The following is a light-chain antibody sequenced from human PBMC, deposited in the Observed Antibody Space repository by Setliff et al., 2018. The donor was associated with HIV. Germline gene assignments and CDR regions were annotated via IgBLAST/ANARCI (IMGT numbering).Light chain of an antibody. Sequence: SYELTQPSSMSVAPGKTASITCGGNNIGSKSVHWYQQKPGQAPVLVIYNDSDRPSGIPERLSGSNSGTTATLTISRVEAGDEADYYCQVWDSSSDHYVFGTGTKSPS. CDR1: NIGSKS. CDR3: QVWDSSSDHYV. J-gene: IGLJ1*01. V-gene: IGLV3-21*04. CDR2: NDS.